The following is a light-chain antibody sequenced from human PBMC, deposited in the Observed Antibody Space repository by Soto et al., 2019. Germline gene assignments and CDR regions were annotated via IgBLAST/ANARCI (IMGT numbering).Light chain of an antibody. CDR1: QSVSNDY. CDR2: GAS. CDR3: QQYGSSPPYT. V-gene: IGKV3-20*01. J-gene: IGKJ5*01. Sequence: EMVLTQSPGTLSLSPGDRATLSCRASQSVSNDYLAWYQQKPGQAPRLLIYGASNRATGIPDRFSGSGSGTDFTLTISRLEPEDFAIYYCQQYGSSPPYTFGQGTRLEIK.